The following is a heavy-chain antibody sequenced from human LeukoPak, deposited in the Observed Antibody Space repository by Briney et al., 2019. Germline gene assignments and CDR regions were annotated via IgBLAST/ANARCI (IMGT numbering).Heavy chain of an antibody. D-gene: IGHD1-26*01. CDR1: GFTFSDYY. CDR3: AKSSGSYDWERDFDY. Sequence: GGSLRLSCAASGFTFSDYYMSWIRQAPGKGLEWVAVISYDGSNKYYADSVKGRFTISRDNSKNTLYLQMNSLRAEDTAVYYCAKSSGSYDWERDFDYWGQGTLVTVSS. J-gene: IGHJ4*02. CDR2: ISYDGSNK. V-gene: IGHV3-30*18.